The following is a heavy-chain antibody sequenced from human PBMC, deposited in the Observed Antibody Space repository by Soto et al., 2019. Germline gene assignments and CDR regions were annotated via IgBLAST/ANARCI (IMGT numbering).Heavy chain of an antibody. J-gene: IGHJ4*02. CDR1: GFSLSTRGVG. V-gene: IGHV2-5*02. CDR2: IYWDGFK. D-gene: IGHD3-16*01. Sequence: QITLKESGPTLVKPTQTLTLTCTFSGFSLSTRGVGVGWIRQPPGKALEWLALIYWDGFKHYSPSLESRLTIREDTAKNQVVLTMTNMDPVATATYYCAHKGGGDRILDYWGQGTLVTVSS. CDR3: AHKGGGDRILDY.